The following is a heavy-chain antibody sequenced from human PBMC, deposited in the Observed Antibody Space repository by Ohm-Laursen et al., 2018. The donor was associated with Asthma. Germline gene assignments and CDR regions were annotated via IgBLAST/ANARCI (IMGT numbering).Heavy chain of an antibody. CDR2: IYYSGLT. V-gene: IGHV4-30-4*08. J-gene: IGHJ5*02. Sequence: SQTLSLTCTVSGDSINSGNNYWSWIRQHPGKGLEWIGYIYYSGLTYSNPSLRSRVIISVDTSKNQFSLKLSSVTAADTAVYYCAREGRGDTQKNWFDPWGQGTLVTVSS. D-gene: IGHD3-16*01. CDR3: AREGRGDTQKNWFDP. CDR1: GDSINSGNNY.